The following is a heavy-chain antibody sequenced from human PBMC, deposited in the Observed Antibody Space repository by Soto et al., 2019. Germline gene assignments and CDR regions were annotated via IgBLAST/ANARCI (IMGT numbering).Heavy chain of an antibody. CDR3: ARQEYSSGWYMFAY. CDR2: IYHSGST. V-gene: IGHV4-59*12. J-gene: IGHJ4*02. CDR1: GGSISTYY. Sequence: SETLSLTCTVSGGSISTYYWSWVRQPPGKGLEWIGYIYHSGSTNYNPSLESRVTMSVDTSKNQFSLKLSSVAAADTAVYYCARQEYSSGWYMFAYWGQGTLVTVS. D-gene: IGHD6-19*01.